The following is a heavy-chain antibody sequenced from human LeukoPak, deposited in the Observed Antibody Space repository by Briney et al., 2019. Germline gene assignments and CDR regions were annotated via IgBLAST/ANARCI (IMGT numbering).Heavy chain of an antibody. CDR2: IIPIFGTA. V-gene: IGHV1-69*05. D-gene: IGHD3-16*01. CDR1: GGTFSSYA. J-gene: IGHJ4*02. Sequence: GSSVKVSCKASGGTFSSYAISWVRQAPGQGLGWMGRIIPIFGTANYAQKFQGRVTITTDESTSTAYMELSSLRSEDTAVYYCARGGLDGFDYWGQGTLVTVSS. CDR3: ARGGLDGFDY.